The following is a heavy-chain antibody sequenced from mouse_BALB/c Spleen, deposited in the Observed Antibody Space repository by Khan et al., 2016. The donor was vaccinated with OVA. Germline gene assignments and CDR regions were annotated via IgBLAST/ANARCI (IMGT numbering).Heavy chain of an antibody. CDR1: GYTFTSYT. D-gene: IGHD2-14*01. CDR2: INPSSGYT. J-gene: IGHJ3*01. Sequence: VQLQQSGAELARPGASVKMSCKASGYTFTSYTIHWIKQRPGQGLEWIGYINPSSGYTNYNQKFKDKATLTADKSSTTAYMQLSSLTSDDSAVYYCARDGAYYRNDGWFAYWGQRTLVTVSA. V-gene: IGHV1-4*01. CDR3: ARDGAYYRNDGWFAY.